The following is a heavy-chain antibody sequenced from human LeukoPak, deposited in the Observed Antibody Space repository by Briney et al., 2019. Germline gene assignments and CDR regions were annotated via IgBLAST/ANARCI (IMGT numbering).Heavy chain of an antibody. D-gene: IGHD2-21*01. J-gene: IGHJ4*02. V-gene: IGHV3-23*01. CDR1: GFTFRSHA. Sequence: GGSLRLSCVGFGFTFRSHAMSWVRQAPEKGLEFVSGIYENGGTTYYADSVKGRFSISRDNSKNTLYLQMDSLRGEDTAVYYCAKDFRIGYSAHFDYWGQGALVTVSS. CDR3: AKDFRIGYSAHFDY. CDR2: IYENGGTT.